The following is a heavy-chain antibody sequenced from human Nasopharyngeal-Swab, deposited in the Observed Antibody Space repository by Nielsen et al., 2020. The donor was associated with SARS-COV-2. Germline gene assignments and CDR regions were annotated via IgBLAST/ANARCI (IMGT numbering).Heavy chain of an antibody. CDR3: AKDFRSGWTSYYYYYMDV. Sequence: GGSLRLSCAASGFTFSSYCMHWVRQAPGKGLEWVAVISYDGSNKYYADSVKGRFTISRDNSKNTLYLQMNSLRAEDTAVYYCAKDFRSGWTSYYYYYMDVWGKGTTVTVSS. CDR2: ISYDGSNK. J-gene: IGHJ6*03. D-gene: IGHD6-19*01. CDR1: GFTFSSYC. V-gene: IGHV3-30*18.